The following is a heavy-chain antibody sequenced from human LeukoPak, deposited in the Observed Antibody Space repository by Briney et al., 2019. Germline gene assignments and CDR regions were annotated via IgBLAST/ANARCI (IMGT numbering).Heavy chain of an antibody. V-gene: IGHV3-21*01. J-gene: IGHJ5*02. D-gene: IGHD5-18*01. CDR1: GFTFSSYS. CDR2: ISSSSSYI. Sequence: PGGSLRLSCAASGFTFSSYSMNWVRQAPGKGLEWVSSISSSSSYIYYADSVKGRFTISRDNAKNSLYLQMNSLRAEDTAVYYCARDLSMLRGYSYRVNWFDPWGQGTLVTVSS. CDR3: ARDLSMLRGYSYRVNWFDP.